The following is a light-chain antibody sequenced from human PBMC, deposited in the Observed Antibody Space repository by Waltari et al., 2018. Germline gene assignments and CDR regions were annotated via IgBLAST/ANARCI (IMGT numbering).Light chain of an antibody. CDR1: QSISSN. CDR2: GAS. J-gene: IGKJ1*01. V-gene: IGKV3-15*01. CDR3: QQYNDWPRT. Sequence: DIVMTPSPASLSVSPGERSTVSCRSCQSISSNLAWYQQKPGQAPRPPIYGASTRATGIPTRLRGSGSGTEFTLTISSLQSEDFAVYYCQQYNDWPRTFGKGTKVEIK.